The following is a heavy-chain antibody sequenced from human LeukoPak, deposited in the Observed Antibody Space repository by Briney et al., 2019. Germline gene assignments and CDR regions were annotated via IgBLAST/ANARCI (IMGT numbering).Heavy chain of an antibody. J-gene: IGHJ4*02. D-gene: IGHD5-24*01. Sequence: ASVKVSCKASGYIFITYYIQWVRQAPGQGLEWMGWISAYNGDTKYAQKLQGRVTMTTDTSTRTAYMELRSLRSDDTAVYFCARDLRAFRDGYKNPNFYLDYWGQGTLVTVSS. CDR1: GYIFITYY. CDR2: ISAYNGDT. CDR3: ARDLRAFRDGYKNPNFYLDY. V-gene: IGHV1-18*04.